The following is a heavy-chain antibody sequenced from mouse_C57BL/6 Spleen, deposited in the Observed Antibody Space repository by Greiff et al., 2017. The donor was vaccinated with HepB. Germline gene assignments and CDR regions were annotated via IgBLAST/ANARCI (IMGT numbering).Heavy chain of an antibody. CDR1: GFTFSSYA. CDR2: ISDGGSYT. Sequence: DVHLVESGGGLVKPGGSLKLSCAASGFTFSSYAMSWVRQTPEKRLEWVATISDGGSYTYYPDNVKGRFTISRDNAKNNLYLQMSHLKSEDTAMYYCARDLQLGRYFDVWGTGTTVTVSS. J-gene: IGHJ1*03. V-gene: IGHV5-4*01. D-gene: IGHD4-1*02. CDR3: ARDLQLGRYFDV.